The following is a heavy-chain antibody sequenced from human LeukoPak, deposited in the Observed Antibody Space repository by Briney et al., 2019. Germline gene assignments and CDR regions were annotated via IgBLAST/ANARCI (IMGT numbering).Heavy chain of an antibody. V-gene: IGHV1-8*02. CDR2: MNPNSGNT. Sequence: ASVKVSCKASGYTFTSYAMNWVRQAPGQGLEWMGWMNPNSGNTGYAQKFQGRVTMTRNTSISTAYMELSSLRSEDTAVYYCARGYYYDSSGYGYWGQGTLVTVSS. D-gene: IGHD3-22*01. CDR3: ARGYYYDSSGYGY. CDR1: GYTFTSYA. J-gene: IGHJ4*02.